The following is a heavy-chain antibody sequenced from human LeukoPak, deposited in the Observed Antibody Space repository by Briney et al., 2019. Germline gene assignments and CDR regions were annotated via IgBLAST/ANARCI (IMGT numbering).Heavy chain of an antibody. Sequence: GGSLRLSCAASGFTFSSYAMHWVRQAPGKGLEWVSYISSNGSTIYYADSVKGRFTISRDDAKNSLYLQMNSLRAEDTALYYCAKYRPDSYGYRDYWGQGTLITVSS. CDR1: GFTFSSYA. CDR2: ISSNGSTI. D-gene: IGHD5-18*01. CDR3: AKYRPDSYGYRDY. V-gene: IGHV3-48*03. J-gene: IGHJ4*02.